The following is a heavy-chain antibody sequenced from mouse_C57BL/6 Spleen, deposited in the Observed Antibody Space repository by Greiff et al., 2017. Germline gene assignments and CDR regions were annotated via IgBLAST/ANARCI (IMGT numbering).Heavy chain of an antibody. CDR3: AREGYGRGDY. Sequence: VQLQESGAELARPGASVKLSCKASGYTFTSYGISWVKQRTGQGLEWIGEIYPRCGNTSYNEQFKGKATLTADTSYSTAYMELRSLKSEDSAVYFCAREGYGRGDYWGQGTSLTVSS. CDR1: GYTFTSYG. V-gene: IGHV1-81*01. CDR2: IYPRCGNT. D-gene: IGHD2-10*02. J-gene: IGHJ4*01.